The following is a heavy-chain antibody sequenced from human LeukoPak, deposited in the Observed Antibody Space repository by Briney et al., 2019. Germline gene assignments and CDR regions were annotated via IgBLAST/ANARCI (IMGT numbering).Heavy chain of an antibody. D-gene: IGHD6-19*01. CDR3: AGAIAVAGTCFDY. J-gene: IGHJ4*02. V-gene: IGHV1-46*01. CDR1: GYTFTSYY. CDR2: INPSGGST. Sequence: GASVKVSCKASGYTFTSYYMHWVRQAPGQGLEWMGIINPSGGSTSYPQKFQGRVTMTRDTSTSTVYMELSSLRSEDTAVYYCAGAIAVAGTCFDYWGQGTLVTVSS.